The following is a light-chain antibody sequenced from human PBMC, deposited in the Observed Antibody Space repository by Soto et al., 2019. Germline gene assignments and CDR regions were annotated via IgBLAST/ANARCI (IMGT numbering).Light chain of an antibody. V-gene: IGLV1-47*02. CDR1: SSNIGGTNY. Sequence: QSVLTQPPSASGTPGQRVFISCSESSSNIGGTNYAYWYQQLPGAAPKLLMHSNNLRPSGVPERISGSKSGTSASLAISGLRSEDEAVYYCASWDDRLGAVIFGGGTKSPS. CDR3: ASWDDRLGAVI. CDR2: SNN. J-gene: IGLJ2*01.